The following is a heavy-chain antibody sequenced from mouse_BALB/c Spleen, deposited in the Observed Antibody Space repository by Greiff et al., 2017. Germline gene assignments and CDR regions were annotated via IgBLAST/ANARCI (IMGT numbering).Heavy chain of an antibody. V-gene: IGHV1-7*01. CDR1: GYTFTSYW. Sequence: VQLQQSGAELAKPGASVKMSCKASGYTFTSYWMHWVKQRPGQGLEWIGYINPSTGYTEYNQKFKDKATLTADKSSSTAYMQLSSLTSEDSAVYYCARAGIYYYGSSYYWGQGTTLTVSS. J-gene: IGHJ2*01. CDR3: ARAGIYYYGSSYY. D-gene: IGHD1-1*01. CDR2: INPSTGYT.